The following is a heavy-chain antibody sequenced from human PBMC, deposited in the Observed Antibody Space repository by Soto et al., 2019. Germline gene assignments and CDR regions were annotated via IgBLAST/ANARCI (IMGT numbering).Heavy chain of an antibody. CDR3: ARGPPGYYDSSGYYYWFDP. J-gene: IGHJ5*02. CDR2: MHYSGST. CDR1: GGSITAGYYY. Sequence: SEILSLTCTVSGGSITAGYYYWGWIRQHPGKGLEWIGYMHYSGSTNYNPSLKSRVTISVDTSKNQFSLKLSSVTAADTAVYYCARGPPGYYDSSGYYYWFDPWGQGTLVTVSS. D-gene: IGHD3-22*01. V-gene: IGHV4-61*01.